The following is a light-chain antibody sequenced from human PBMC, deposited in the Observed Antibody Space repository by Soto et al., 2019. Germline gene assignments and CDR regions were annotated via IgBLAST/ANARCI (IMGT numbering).Light chain of an antibody. V-gene: IGKV3-20*01. Sequence: EIVLTQSPGTLSVSPGERATLSCRASQSVSTTYLAWYQQKPGQAPRLLMYGASTRATGIPDRFSGSGSGADFTLTISRLEPEDSAVYYCQQFSSSPWTFGQGTKVEIK. CDR2: GAS. CDR3: QQFSSSPWT. CDR1: QSVSTTY. J-gene: IGKJ1*01.